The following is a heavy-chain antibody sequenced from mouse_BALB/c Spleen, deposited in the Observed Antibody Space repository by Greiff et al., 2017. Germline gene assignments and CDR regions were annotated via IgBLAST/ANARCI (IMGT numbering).Heavy chain of an antibody. CDR1: GFSFTSYG. D-gene: IGHD1-1*01. Sequence: QVQLKESGPDLVAPSQSLSITCTVSGFSFTSYGVHWVRQPPGKGLEWLVVIWSDGSTTYNSALKSRLSISKDNSKSQVFLKMNSLQTDDTAMYYCARQGYYYGSRENYAMDYGGKGTAVTGSS. V-gene: IGHV2-6-2*01. J-gene: IGHJ4*01. CDR2: IWSDGST. CDR3: ARQGYYYGSRENYAMDY.